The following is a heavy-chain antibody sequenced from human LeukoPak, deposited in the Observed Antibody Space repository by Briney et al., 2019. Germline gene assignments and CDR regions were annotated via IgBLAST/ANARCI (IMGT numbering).Heavy chain of an antibody. Sequence: GGSLRLSCAASGFTFSSYAMTWVRQAPGKGLEWAATIRVDGSTEYPVDSMKGRFTISRDNAKNSLHLQMNSLRAEDTAVYYCATYSGPDKWDASDMWGQGTLVTVSS. J-gene: IGHJ3*02. V-gene: IGHV3-7*01. CDR1: GFTFSSYA. CDR2: IRVDGSTE. D-gene: IGHD1-26*01. CDR3: ATYSGPDKWDASDM.